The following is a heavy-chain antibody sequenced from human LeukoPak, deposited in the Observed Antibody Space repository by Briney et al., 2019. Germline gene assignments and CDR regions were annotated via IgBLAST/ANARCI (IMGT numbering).Heavy chain of an antibody. CDR1: GYTFTSYY. CDR3: ARDNTAAGPFDY. CDR2: TDPSGGST. J-gene: IGHJ4*02. V-gene: IGHV1-46*01. D-gene: IGHD6-13*01. Sequence: ASVKVSCKASGYTFTSYYMHWVRQAPGQGLEWMGITDPSGGSTSYAQKFQGRLTMTRDTSTTTVYMELNSLRSEDTAVYYCARDNTAAGPFDYWGLGTLVTVSS.